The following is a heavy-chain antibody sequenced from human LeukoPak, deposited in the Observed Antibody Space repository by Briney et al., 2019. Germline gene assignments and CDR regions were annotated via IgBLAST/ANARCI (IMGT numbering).Heavy chain of an antibody. CDR2: ISPYNGET. CDR3: VRDYLPVGSPENYFDS. CDR1: GYTFPSYG. D-gene: IGHD1-26*01. J-gene: IGHJ4*02. Sequence: ASVKVSCKGSGYTFPSYGLAWVRQAPGPGLEWMGWISPYNGETKYAQNFQDRLTLTTDTSTSTAYMDLRSLRSDDTAVYYCVRDYLPVGSPENYFDSWGQGTLVTVSS. V-gene: IGHV1-18*01.